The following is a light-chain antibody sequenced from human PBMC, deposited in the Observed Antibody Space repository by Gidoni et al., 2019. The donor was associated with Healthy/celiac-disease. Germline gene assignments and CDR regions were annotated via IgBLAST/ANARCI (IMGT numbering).Light chain of an antibody. CDR1: QSVSSSY. V-gene: IGKV3-20*01. CDR2: GAS. J-gene: IGKJ2*04. Sequence: IVLTQSPVTLSLSPGERATLSCRASQSVSSSYLAWYQQKPGQAPRLLIYGASSRATGIPDRFSGSGSGTDFTLTISRLEPEDFAVYYCQQYGSSPLMCSFGQGTKLEIK. CDR3: QQYGSSPLMCS.